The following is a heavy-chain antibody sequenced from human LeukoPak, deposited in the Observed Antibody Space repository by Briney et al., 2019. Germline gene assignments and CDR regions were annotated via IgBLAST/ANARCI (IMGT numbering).Heavy chain of an antibody. D-gene: IGHD3-10*01. CDR1: GCTFTSYD. CDR2: MNPNSSNT. V-gene: IGHV1-8*01. CDR3: ASGIVRRLWFGELLKGGSCNWFDP. J-gene: IGHJ5*02. Sequence: GASVKVSCKAFGCTFTSYDINWVRQATGQGLEWMGWMNPNSSNTGYAQKFQGRVTTTRNTSISTAYMELSSLRSEDTAVYYCASGIVRRLWFGELLKGGSCNWFDPWGQGTLVTVSS.